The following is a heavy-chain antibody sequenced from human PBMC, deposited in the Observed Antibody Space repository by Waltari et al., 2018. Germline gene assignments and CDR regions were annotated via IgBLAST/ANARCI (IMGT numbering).Heavy chain of an antibody. Sequence: QLQLQESGAGVVKPSETLSFTGTVSGGSVSRRSYYWGWIRQSPGKGLEWIGSIYYSGRIDYNPTLKSRVTISGDTSKNQFSLELTSVTAADTAVYYCARHWKKSGYRFDPWGQGTLVTVSS. CDR3: ARHWKKSGYRFDP. J-gene: IGHJ5*02. V-gene: IGHV4-39*01. CDR2: IYYSGRI. D-gene: IGHD5-12*01. CDR1: GGSVSRRSYY.